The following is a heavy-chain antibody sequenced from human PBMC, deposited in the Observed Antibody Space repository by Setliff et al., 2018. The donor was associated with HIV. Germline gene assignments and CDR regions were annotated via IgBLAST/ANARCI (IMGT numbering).Heavy chain of an antibody. J-gene: IGHJ6*03. CDR1: GFTFSTYA. D-gene: IGHD5-12*01. Sequence: GGSLRLSCAASGFTFSTYAMSWVRRAPGKGLEWVSGISGSDDITYYADSVKGRFTISRDNSKNTLFLQMNSLRAEDTAVYYCAKGYSGFEGAGARNYYYYYYMDVWGKGTTVTVSS. V-gene: IGHV3-23*01. CDR3: AKGYSGFEGAGARNYYYYYYMDV. CDR2: ISGSDDIT.